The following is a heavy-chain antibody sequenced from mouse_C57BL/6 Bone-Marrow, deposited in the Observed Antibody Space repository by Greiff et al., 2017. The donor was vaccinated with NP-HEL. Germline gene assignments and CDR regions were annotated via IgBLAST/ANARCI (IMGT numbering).Heavy chain of an antibody. CDR2: IDPYYGGT. V-gene: IGHV1S135*01. CDR1: GYSFTDYN. J-gene: IGHJ2*01. Sequence: VQLQQSGPELEKPGASVKISCKASGYSFTDYNMNWVKQSIGKSLEWIGNIDPYYGGTSYNQKFKGKATLTVDISSSTGCMQLKSLTSEDSAVYYCARGGLRYWDYWGQGTTLTVSS. D-gene: IGHD1-1*01. CDR3: ARGGLRYWDY.